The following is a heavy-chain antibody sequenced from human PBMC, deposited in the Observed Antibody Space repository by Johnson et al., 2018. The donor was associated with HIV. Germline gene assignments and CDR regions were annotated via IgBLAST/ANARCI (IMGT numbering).Heavy chain of an antibody. J-gene: IGHJ3*02. V-gene: IGHV3-9*01. CDR1: GFTIEDYA. CDR2: ITWNGDTI. Sequence: QLVESGGGLLQPGRSLRLSCAASGFTIEDYAMHWVRQAPGKGLAWVSGITWNGDTIDSADSVEGRFPISRDNAKNYLYLQMNSLRVEDTALYYCARARQRWLPNDGFDIWGPGTMVTVSS. D-gene: IGHD6-19*01. CDR3: ARARQRWLPNDGFDI.